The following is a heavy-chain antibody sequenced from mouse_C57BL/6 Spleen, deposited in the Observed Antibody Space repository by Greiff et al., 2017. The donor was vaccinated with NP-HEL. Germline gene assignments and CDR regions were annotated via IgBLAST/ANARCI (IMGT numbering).Heavy chain of an antibody. CDR3: TTVYYYGSSTVYFDY. Sequence: VHVKQSGAELVRPGASVKLSCTASGFNIKDYYMHWVKQRPEQGLEWIGRIDPEDGDTEYAPKFQGKATMTADTSSNTAYLQLSSLTSEDTAVYYCTTVYYYGSSTVYFDYWGQGTTLTVSS. CDR2: IDPEDGDT. D-gene: IGHD1-1*01. V-gene: IGHV14-1*01. CDR1: GFNIKDYY. J-gene: IGHJ2*01.